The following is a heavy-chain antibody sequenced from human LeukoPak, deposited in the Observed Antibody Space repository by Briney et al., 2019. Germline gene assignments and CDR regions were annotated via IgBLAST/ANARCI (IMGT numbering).Heavy chain of an antibody. CDR3: ARIPSFDFWSGSLFYYFDY. Sequence: GESLKISCQAFGYSFTSYWIGWVRQMPGKGLGCMGIIYPGDSDVRYSPSFQGQVTISADNSISTAYLRWSSLKASDTAMYYCARIPSFDFWSGSLFYYFDYWGQGTLVTVSS. D-gene: IGHD3-3*01. CDR2: IYPGDSDV. CDR1: GYSFTSYW. J-gene: IGHJ4*02. V-gene: IGHV5-51*01.